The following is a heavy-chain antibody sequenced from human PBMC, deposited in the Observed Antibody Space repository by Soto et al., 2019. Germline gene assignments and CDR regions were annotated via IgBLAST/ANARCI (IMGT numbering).Heavy chain of an antibody. CDR2: INAGNGNT. Sequence: ASVKVSCKASGYTFTSYATHWVRQAPGQRLEWMGWINAGNGNTKYSQKFQGRVTITRDTSASTAYMELSSLRSEDTAVYYCARDGYCSSTSCSPRFYYYYYMDVWGKGTTVTVSS. V-gene: IGHV1-3*01. CDR1: GYTFTSYA. CDR3: ARDGYCSSTSCSPRFYYYYYMDV. D-gene: IGHD2-2*03. J-gene: IGHJ6*03.